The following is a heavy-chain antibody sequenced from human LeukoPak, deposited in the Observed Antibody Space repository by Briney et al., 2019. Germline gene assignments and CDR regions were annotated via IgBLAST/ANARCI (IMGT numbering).Heavy chain of an antibody. CDR1: GFTFSDYY. Sequence: KPGGSLRPSCAASGFTFSDYYMSWIRQAPGKGLEWVSYISSSGSTIYYADSVKGRFTISRDNSKNTLYLQMNSLRAEDTAVYYCASGGYSYGYFIDYWGQGTLVTVSS. D-gene: IGHD5-18*01. J-gene: IGHJ4*02. V-gene: IGHV3-11*04. CDR2: ISSSGSTI. CDR3: ASGGYSYGYFIDY.